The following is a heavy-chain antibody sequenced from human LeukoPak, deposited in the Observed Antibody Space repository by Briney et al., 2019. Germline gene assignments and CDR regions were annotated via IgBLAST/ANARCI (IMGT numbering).Heavy chain of an antibody. J-gene: IGHJ6*03. CDR1: GYTFTSYD. CDR3: ARGGFSAYDFWSGYSPPYYYYYMDV. D-gene: IGHD3-3*01. Sequence: GASVKVSCKASGYTFTSYDINWVRQATGQGLEWMGWMNPNSGNTGYAQKFQGRVTMTRNTSISTAYMELSSLRSEDTAVYYCARGGFSAYDFWSGYSPPYYYYYMDVWGKGTTVTVSS. CDR2: MNPNSGNT. V-gene: IGHV1-8*01.